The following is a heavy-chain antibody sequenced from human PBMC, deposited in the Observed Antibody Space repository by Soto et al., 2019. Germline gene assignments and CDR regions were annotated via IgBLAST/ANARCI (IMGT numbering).Heavy chain of an antibody. CDR2: IIPILNLV. V-gene: IGHV1-69*01. D-gene: IGHD6-25*01. CDR1: GDSFNDYA. CDR3: ASGTESTSGGRLDV. Sequence: VQLEQSETEVRKPGSSVKLSCKTSGDSFNDYAISWVRQAPGQGLEWMGGIIPILNLVRYAEKFQGRVTISATASTGPAYLHLATSTSDATGTNYCASGTESTSGGRLDVWGLGTTVSVSS. J-gene: IGHJ6*02.